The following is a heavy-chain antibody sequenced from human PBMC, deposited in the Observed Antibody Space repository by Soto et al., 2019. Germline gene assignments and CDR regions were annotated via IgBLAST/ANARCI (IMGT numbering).Heavy chain of an antibody. V-gene: IGHV1-18*01. D-gene: IGHD2-8*01. CDR3: ASGVLYFYYYKYGMDV. Sequence: QVQLVQSGAEVRKPGASVKVSCKASGYTFSSYGMNWVRQAPGQGLEWMGWISADKGDTDYAQKFQGRVTMTTDTSTSTAYMELRSLKSDDTAVYYCASGVLYFYYYKYGMDVWGQGTTVTVS. CDR2: ISADKGDT. J-gene: IGHJ6*02. CDR1: GYTFSSYG.